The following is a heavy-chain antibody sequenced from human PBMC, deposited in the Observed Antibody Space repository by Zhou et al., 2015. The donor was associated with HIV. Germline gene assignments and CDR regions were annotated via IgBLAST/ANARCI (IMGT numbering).Heavy chain of an antibody. J-gene: IGHJ3*01. Sequence: QVQLVQSGTEVKKPGSSVTVSCKASEYTFTNHDINWVRQAAGQGLEWLGWMNPNNGNTAYAQKFQDRVTMTRNTSASTAYMELSSLTSEDTAVYFCARGNMNHDYGLDLWGQGTKVIVS. CDR1: EYTFTNHD. V-gene: IGHV1-8*01. CDR2: MNPNNGNT. CDR3: ARGNMNHDYGLDL. D-gene: IGHD4/OR15-4a*01.